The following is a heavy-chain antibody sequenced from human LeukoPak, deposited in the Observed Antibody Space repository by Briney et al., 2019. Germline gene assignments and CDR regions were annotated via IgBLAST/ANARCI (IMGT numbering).Heavy chain of an antibody. V-gene: IGHV3-21*01. J-gene: IGHJ4*02. CDR1: GFTFSSYS. Sequence: PGGSLRLSCAASGFTFSSYSMNWIRQAPEKGLEWVSSISSSSSYIYYADSVKGRFTISRDNAKNSLYLQMNSLRAEDTAVYYCAKDRTTGTTGDYFDYWGQGTLVTVSS. D-gene: IGHD1-1*01. CDR2: ISSSSSYI. CDR3: AKDRTTGTTGDYFDY.